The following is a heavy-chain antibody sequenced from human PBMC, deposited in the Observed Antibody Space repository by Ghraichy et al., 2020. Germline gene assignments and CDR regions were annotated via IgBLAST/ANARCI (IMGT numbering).Heavy chain of an antibody. CDR1: GFTFSGSA. V-gene: IGHV3-73*01. J-gene: IGHJ6*03. D-gene: IGHD2-21*01. CDR2: IRSKANSYAT. Sequence: LSLTCAASGFTFSGSAMHWVRQASGKGLEWVGRIRSKANSYATAYAASVKGRFTISRDDSKNTAYLQMNSLKTEDTAVYYCTSPLFGHYYYYYYMDVWGKGTTVTVSS. CDR3: TSPLFGHYYYYYYMDV.